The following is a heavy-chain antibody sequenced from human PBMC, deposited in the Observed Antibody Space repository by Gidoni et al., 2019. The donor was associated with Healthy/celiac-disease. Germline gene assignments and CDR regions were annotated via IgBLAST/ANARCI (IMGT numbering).Heavy chain of an antibody. CDR3: TTAPVPYDSSGLDY. V-gene: IGHV3-15*01. CDR2: IKSKTDGGTT. J-gene: IGHJ4*02. D-gene: IGHD3-22*01. Sequence: EVQLVESGGGLVKPGGPLRLSCAASGFTFSNAWMRWVRQAPGKGLEWVGRIKSKTDGGTTDYAAPVKGRFTISRDDSKNTLYLQMNSLKTEDTAVYYCTTAPVPYDSSGLDYWGQGTLVTVSS. CDR1: GFTFSNAW.